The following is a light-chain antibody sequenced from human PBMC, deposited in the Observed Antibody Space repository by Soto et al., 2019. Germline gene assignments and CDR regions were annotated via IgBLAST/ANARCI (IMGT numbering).Light chain of an antibody. V-gene: IGKV3D-20*02. CDR2: GAS. CDR1: QSVSSSY. CDR3: QHRNNRPFS. Sequence: EFVLTQSPDTLSLSPGETATLSCRASQSVSSSYLAWYQQKPGQAPRLLIYGASSRATGIPDRFSGSGSGTDFTLTISSLEPEDFAVYYCQHRNNRPFSFGPGTKVDIK. J-gene: IGKJ3*01.